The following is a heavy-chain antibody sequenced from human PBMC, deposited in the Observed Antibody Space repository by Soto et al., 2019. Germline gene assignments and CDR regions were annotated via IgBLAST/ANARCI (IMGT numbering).Heavy chain of an antibody. V-gene: IGHV3-33*01. D-gene: IGHD4-4*01. CDR1: GFNFLSYG. CDR2: VWFDGSNE. CDR3: VRDWSSNANYVNDY. Sequence: QVKLVESGGGVVQPAKSLRLSCAASGFNFLSYGMHWVRQAPGKGLEWVASVWFDGSNENYADSVKARFTISRDNSKNTIYLQMDSLRDEDTAVYYCVRDWSSNANYVNDYWGQGTLVTVSS. J-gene: IGHJ4*02.